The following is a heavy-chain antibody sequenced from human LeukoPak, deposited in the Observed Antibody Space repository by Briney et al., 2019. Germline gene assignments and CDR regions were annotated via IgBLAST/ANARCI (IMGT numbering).Heavy chain of an antibody. CDR2: IYYSGSN. CDR1: GGSISSYS. D-gene: IGHD3-9*01. J-gene: IGHJ4*02. V-gene: IGHV4-59*01. CDR3: ARGPYYDILTGYYKGWATFDY. Sequence: SETLALTCTVSGGSISSYSRSWVRQPPGKGLEWIGYIYYSGSNTNYASLKSRVTISVDTSKNQFSLKLSSVTAADTAVYYCARGPYYDILTGYYKGWATFDYWGQGTLVTVSS.